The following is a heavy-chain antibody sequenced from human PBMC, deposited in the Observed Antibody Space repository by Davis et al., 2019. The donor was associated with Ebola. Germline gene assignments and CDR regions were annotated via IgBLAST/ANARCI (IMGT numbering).Heavy chain of an antibody. J-gene: IGHJ4*02. Sequence: MPSETLSLTCAVYGGSFSGYYWSWIRQPPGKGLEWIGEINHSGSTNYNPSLKSRVIISVDTSKNQFSLKLSSVTAADTAVYYCARGRRQKYYYDSSGYTRTSYFDYWGQGTLVTVSS. CDR3: ARGRRQKYYYDSSGYTRTSYFDY. CDR1: GGSFSGYY. V-gene: IGHV4-34*01. D-gene: IGHD3-22*01. CDR2: INHSGST.